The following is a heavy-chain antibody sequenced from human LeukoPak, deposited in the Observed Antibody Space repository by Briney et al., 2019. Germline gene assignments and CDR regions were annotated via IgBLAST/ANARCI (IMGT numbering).Heavy chain of an antibody. D-gene: IGHD5-18*01. Sequence: GGSLRLSCAASGSTFTTYWMHWVRQAPGKGLVWVSHINSDGSITSYADSVKGRFTISRDNAKNTLYLQMNSLRAEDTAVYYCARDAVDTANAVWGQGTTVTVSS. V-gene: IGHV3-74*01. CDR1: GSTFTTYW. J-gene: IGHJ6*02. CDR3: ARDAVDTANAV. CDR2: INSDGSIT.